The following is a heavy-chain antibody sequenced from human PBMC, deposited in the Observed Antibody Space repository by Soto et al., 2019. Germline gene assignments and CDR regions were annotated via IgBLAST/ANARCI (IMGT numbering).Heavy chain of an antibody. CDR3: ARTAAAGGYYFDY. Sequence: GESLKISCAASGFTFSSYAMHWVRQAPGKGLEWVAVISYDGSNKYYADSVKGRFTISRDNSKNTLYLQMNSLRAEDTAVYYCARTAAAGGYYFDYWGQGTLVTVSS. J-gene: IGHJ4*02. D-gene: IGHD6-13*01. V-gene: IGHV3-30*04. CDR2: ISYDGSNK. CDR1: GFTFSSYA.